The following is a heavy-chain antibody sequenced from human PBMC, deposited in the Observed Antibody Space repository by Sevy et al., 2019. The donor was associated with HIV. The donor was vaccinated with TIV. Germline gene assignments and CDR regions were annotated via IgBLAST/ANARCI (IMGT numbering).Heavy chain of an antibody. CDR2: ISGSGGST. CDR1: GFTFSSYA. V-gene: IGHV3-23*01. D-gene: IGHD3-22*01. J-gene: IGHJ4*02. Sequence: GGSLRLSCAASGFTFSSYAMSWVRQAPGKGLEWVSAISGSGGSTYYADSVKGRFTISRDNSKSPLYLQMNSLRAEDTAVYYCAKDFPYYYDSSGYFDYWGQGTLVTVSS. CDR3: AKDFPYYYDSSGYFDY.